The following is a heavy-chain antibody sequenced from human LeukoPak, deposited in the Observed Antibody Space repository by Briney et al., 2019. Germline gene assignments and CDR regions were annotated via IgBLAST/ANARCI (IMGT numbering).Heavy chain of an antibody. CDR3: AGGYGYYYYGMDV. J-gene: IGHJ6*02. CDR1: GFTFHDYA. D-gene: IGHD5-18*01. V-gene: IGHV3-9*01. Sequence: GGSLRLSCAASGFTFHDYAMHWVRQAPGKGLEWVSSISWKSVSIGYVDSVKGRFTISRDNAKNSLYLQMNSLRAEDTAVYYCAGGYGYYYYGMDVWGQGTTVTVSS. CDR2: ISWKSVSI.